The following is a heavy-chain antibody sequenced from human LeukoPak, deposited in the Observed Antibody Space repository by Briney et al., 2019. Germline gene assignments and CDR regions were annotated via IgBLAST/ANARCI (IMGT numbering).Heavy chain of an antibody. V-gene: IGHV3-30*02. CDR1: GFTFSSYG. CDR2: IRYDGSNK. D-gene: IGHD5-18*01. J-gene: IGHJ4*02. Sequence: PGGSLRLSCAASGFTFSSYGMHWVRQAPGKGLEWVAFIRYDGSNKYYADSVKGRFTISRDSSKNTLYLQMNSLRAEDTAVYYCAKDQNPRGYSYGSDYWGQGTLVTVSS. CDR3: AKDQNPRGYSYGSDY.